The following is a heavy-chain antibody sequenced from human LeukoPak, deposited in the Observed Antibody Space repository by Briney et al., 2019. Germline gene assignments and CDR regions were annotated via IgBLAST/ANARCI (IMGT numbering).Heavy chain of an antibody. Sequence: PSQTLSLTCTVSGGSISSVDYYWSWIRQYPGKGLEWIGYINYRGSAYYNPSLKSRVTISVDTSKNQFSLKLSSVTAADTAVYYCARGICSGGSCYFGISGNWFDPWGQGTLVTVSS. CDR2: INYRGSA. CDR3: ARGICSGGSCYFGISGNWFDP. V-gene: IGHV4-30-4*08. CDR1: GGSISSVDYY. D-gene: IGHD2-15*01. J-gene: IGHJ5*02.